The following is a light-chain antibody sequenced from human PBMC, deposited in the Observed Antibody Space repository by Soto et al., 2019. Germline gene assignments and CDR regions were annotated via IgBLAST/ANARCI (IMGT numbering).Light chain of an antibody. CDR2: DVS. Sequence: EVVLTQSPVTLSLSPGERATLSCRASQSFRGLLAWYQQKPGQAPRLLIYDVSNRATGIPARFSGSGSGTEFTLTISSLQSEDFAVYYCQQYNNWPKTFGRGTKVDIK. J-gene: IGKJ1*01. CDR1: QSFRGL. V-gene: IGKV3D-15*01. CDR3: QQYNNWPKT.